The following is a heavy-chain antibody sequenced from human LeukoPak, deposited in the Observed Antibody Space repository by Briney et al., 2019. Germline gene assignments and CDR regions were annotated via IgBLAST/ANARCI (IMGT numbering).Heavy chain of an antibody. D-gene: IGHD3-10*01. CDR1: GGSISSSSYY. Sequence: SETLSLTCTVSGGSISSSSYYWGWIRQPPGTGLEWIGSIYYSGSTYYNPSFKSRVTISVDTSKNQFSLKLSSVTAADTAVYYCARSSESMMVRGAFDYWGQGTLVTVSS. J-gene: IGHJ4*02. CDR3: ARSSESMMVRGAFDY. V-gene: IGHV4-39*01. CDR2: IYYSGST.